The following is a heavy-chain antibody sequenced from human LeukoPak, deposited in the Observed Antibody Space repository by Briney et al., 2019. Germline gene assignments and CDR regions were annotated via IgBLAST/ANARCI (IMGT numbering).Heavy chain of an antibody. Sequence: AAVKVSCKTSGYMFTTYGITWVRQAPGQGLQWMGWISAHSSNTKYAEKFQGRVTLTTDTSTSTGYLELGSLTSDDTAVYYCARDLSSGGWTLEFDYWGQGTQVTVAS. V-gene: IGHV1-18*04. D-gene: IGHD6-25*01. CDR2: ISAHSSNT. J-gene: IGHJ4*02. CDR1: GYMFTTYG. CDR3: ARDLSSGGWTLEFDY.